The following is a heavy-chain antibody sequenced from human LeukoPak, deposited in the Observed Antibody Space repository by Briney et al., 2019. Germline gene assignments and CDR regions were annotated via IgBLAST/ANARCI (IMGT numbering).Heavy chain of an antibody. Sequence: SETLSLTCTVSGGSISSYYWSWIRQPPGKGLEWIGYIYYSGTTHYKSSLKNRVTISVDTSRNQFSLRLSSVTAADTAVYYCARHSGSSPHYFDYWGQGTLVTVSS. CDR2: IYYSGTT. CDR1: GGSISSYY. J-gene: IGHJ4*02. CDR3: ARHSGSSPHYFDY. V-gene: IGHV4-59*08. D-gene: IGHD1-26*01.